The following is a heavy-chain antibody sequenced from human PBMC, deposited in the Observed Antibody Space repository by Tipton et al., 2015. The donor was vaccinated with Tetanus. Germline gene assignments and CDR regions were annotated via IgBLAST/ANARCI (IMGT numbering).Heavy chain of an antibody. CDR2: INHSGSI. J-gene: IGHJ4*02. D-gene: IGHD3-9*01. CDR1: GGSFSGYY. V-gene: IGHV4-34*01. Sequence: TLSLTCAVYGGSFSGYYWSWIRQPPGKGLEWIGEINHSGSINYNPSLKSRVTISVDTSKNQFSLKLSSVTAADTAVYYCARHAGAGATIWGTDYWGQGTLVTVSS. CDR3: ARHAGAGATIWGTDY.